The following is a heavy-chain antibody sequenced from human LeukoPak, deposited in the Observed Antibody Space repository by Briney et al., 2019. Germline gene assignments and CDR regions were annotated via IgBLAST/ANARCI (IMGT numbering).Heavy chain of an antibody. J-gene: IGHJ5*02. D-gene: IGHD4-23*01. CDR3: AKVGGGRNNWLDP. Sequence: GASVKVSCQTSGYSFTGYYIRWVRQAPGQGLEWMGWMNPHSGVTNYAQKFQGRVTMTRDTSITTAYMELSRLTSDDTAVYYCAKVGGGRNNWLDPWGQGTLVTVSS. V-gene: IGHV1-2*02. CDR1: GYSFTGYY. CDR2: MNPHSGVT.